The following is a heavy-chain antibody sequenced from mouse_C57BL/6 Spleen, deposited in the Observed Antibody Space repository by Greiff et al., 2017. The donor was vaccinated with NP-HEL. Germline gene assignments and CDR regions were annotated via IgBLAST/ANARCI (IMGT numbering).Heavy chain of an antibody. CDR1: GYSFTDYY. V-gene: IGHV1-39*01. CDR2: INPNYGTT. D-gene: IGHD2-4*01. Sequence: EVQLQQSGPELVKPGASVKISCKASGYSFTDYYMNWVKQSTGKSLEWIGVINPNYGTTSYNQKFKGKATLTVDKSSSTAYMQLNSLTSEDAAGYYCARGGITTCFDYWGQGTTLTVSS. J-gene: IGHJ2*01. CDR3: ARGGITTCFDY.